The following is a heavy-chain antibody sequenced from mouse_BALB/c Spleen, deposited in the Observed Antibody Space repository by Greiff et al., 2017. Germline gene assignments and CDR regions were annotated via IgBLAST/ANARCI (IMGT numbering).Heavy chain of an antibody. CDR3: ARSGNYGAMDY. D-gene: IGHD2-1*01. CDR2: IDPANGNT. V-gene: IGHV14-3*02. Sequence: VQLQQSGAELVQPGASVKLSCTASGFNIKDTYMHWVKQRPEQGLEWIGRIDPANGNTKYDPKFQGKATITADTSSNTAYLQLSSLTSEDTAVYYCARSGNYGAMDYWGQGTSVTVSS. CDR1: GFNIKDTY. J-gene: IGHJ4*01.